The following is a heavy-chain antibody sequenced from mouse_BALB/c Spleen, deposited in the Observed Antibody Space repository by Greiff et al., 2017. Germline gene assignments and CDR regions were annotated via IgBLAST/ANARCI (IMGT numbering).Heavy chain of an antibody. D-gene: IGHD1-1*01. CDR3: ARNYYGSSYHLAY. CDR2: ISYSGST. CDR1: GYSITSDYA. J-gene: IGHJ3*01. Sequence: EVQLQESGPGLVKPSQSLSLTCTVTGYSITSDYAWNWIRQFPGNKLEWMGYISYSGSTSYNPSLKSRISITRDTSKNQFFLQLNSVTTEDTATYYCARNYYGSSYHLAYWGQGTLVTVSA. V-gene: IGHV3-2*02.